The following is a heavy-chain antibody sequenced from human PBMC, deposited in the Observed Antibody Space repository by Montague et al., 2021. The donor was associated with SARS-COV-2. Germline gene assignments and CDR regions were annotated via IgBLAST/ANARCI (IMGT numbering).Heavy chain of an antibody. D-gene: IGHD3-3*01. J-gene: IGHJ4*02. CDR1: GGSISSSSYY. V-gene: IGHV4-39*01. Sequence: SETLSLTCTVSGGSISSSSYYWGWIRQSPGKGLEWIGNIFYSGSTNYSPSLKSRVSMSLDTSKNHLSLRLSSVTAADTAVYYCARQGFTNIFGRIFDYWGQGALVTVSS. CDR3: ARQGFTNIFGRIFDY. CDR2: IFYSGST.